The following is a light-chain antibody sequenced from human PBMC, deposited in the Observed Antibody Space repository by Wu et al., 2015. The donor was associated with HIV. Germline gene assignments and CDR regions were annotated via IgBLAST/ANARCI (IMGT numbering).Light chain of an antibody. CDR2: GAS. CDR1: QSVGSI. CDR3: QQYGISPPWT. Sequence: EIVMTQSPATLSVSPGERATLSCRASQSVGSILAWYQQKPGQAPRLLIYGASSRATDVPDRFSGSGSGTDFTLTISSLEPEDFAVYYCQQYGISPPWTFGQGTKVEMK. J-gene: IGKJ1*01. V-gene: IGKV3-20*01.